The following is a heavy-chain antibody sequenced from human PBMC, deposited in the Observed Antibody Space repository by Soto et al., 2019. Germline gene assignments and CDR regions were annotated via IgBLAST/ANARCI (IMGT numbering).Heavy chain of an antibody. CDR1: GFTFSSYA. D-gene: IGHD1-26*01. J-gene: IGHJ6*02. CDR3: ARSSEIEEVGARSGDYYYGMDV. Sequence: GGSLRLSCAASGFTFSSYAMHWVRQAPGKGLEWVAVISYDGSNKYYADSVKGRFTISRDNSKNTLYLQMNSLRAEDTAVYYCARSSEIEEVGARSGDYYYGMDVWGQGTTVTVSS. V-gene: IGHV3-30-3*01. CDR2: ISYDGSNK.